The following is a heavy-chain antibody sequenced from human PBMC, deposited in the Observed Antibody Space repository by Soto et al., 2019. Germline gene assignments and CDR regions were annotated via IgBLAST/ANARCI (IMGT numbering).Heavy chain of an antibody. D-gene: IGHD4-4*01. Sequence: PGGSLRLSCAASGFTFTDYWTHWVRQAPGKGLVWVSRINSDGSRTSYADSVTGRFTISRDNAKNTLYLQMNSLRVEDTALYYCARETYRGFYFDYGGQGTLVTVSS. CDR2: INSDGSRT. J-gene: IGHJ4*02. CDR1: GFTFTDYW. CDR3: ARETYRGFYFDY. V-gene: IGHV3-74*01.